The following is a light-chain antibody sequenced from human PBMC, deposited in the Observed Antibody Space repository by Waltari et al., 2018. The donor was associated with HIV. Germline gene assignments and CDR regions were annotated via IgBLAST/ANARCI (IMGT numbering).Light chain of an antibody. V-gene: IGLV7-43*01. CDR3: MLFFRSSYL. CDR2: RST. J-gene: IGLJ2*01. CDR1: TGPVNIGPY. Sequence: QAVVTPEPSVTVSPGGTVTLNCTSATGPVNIGPYANWFQQRPGQAPRPLIYRSTRSHSLTPDRFSASLVDDKSALILSTVWPEDEAVYYCMLFFRSSYLFGGGTKVTVL.